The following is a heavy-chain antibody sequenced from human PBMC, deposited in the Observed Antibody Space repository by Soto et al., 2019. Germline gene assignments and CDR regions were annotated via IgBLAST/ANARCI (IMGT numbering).Heavy chain of an antibody. D-gene: IGHD4-17*01. Sequence: ASVKVSCKASGGTFSSYAISWVRQAPGQGLEWMGGIIPIFGTANYAQKFQGRVTITADESTSTAYMELSSLRSEDTAVYYCARIIHDYANYYYYGMDVWGQGTQFTVSS. CDR3: ARIIHDYANYYYYGMDV. CDR2: IIPIFGTA. CDR1: GGTFSSYA. J-gene: IGHJ6*02. V-gene: IGHV1-69*13.